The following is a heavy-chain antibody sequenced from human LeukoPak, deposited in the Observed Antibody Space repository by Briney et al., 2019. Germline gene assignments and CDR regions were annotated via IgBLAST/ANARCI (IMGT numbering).Heavy chain of an antibody. CDR3: ARGYYDSSGYHDY. V-gene: IGHV3-53*01. CDR1: GFTVSSNY. J-gene: IGHJ4*02. CDR2: IYSGGST. Sequence: GGSLRLSCAASGFTVSSNYMSWVRQAPGKGLEWVSIIYSGGSTYYADSVKGRFTISRDNAKNSLYLQMSSLRAEDTAVYYCARGYYDSSGYHDYWGQGTLVTVSS. D-gene: IGHD3-22*01.